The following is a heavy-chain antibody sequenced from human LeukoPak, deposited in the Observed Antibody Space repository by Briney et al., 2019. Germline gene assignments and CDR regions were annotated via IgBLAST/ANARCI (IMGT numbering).Heavy chain of an antibody. V-gene: IGHV1-46*01. CDR3: ARETRKAARWFEVG. CDR2: INPSGGST. CDR1: GYTFTSYH. D-gene: IGHD6-6*01. J-gene: IGHJ4*02. Sequence: GASVKVSCKASGYTFTSYHLHWVRQAPGQGLEWMGIINPSGGSTIYAQKFQGRVTMTRDTSISTAYMELSRLRSDDTAVYYCARETRKAARWFEVGWGQGTLVTVSS.